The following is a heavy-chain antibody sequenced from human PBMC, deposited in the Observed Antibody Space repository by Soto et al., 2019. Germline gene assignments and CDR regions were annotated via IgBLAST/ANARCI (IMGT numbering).Heavy chain of an antibody. V-gene: IGHV1-69*13. CDR1: GGTFSSYA. Sequence: SVKVSCKASGGTFSSYAISWVRQAPGQGLEWMGGIIPIFGTANYAQKFQGRVTITADESTSTAYMELSSLRSEDTAVYYCARSRYSGYDAEDNWGQGTLVTVSS. CDR2: IIPIFGTA. D-gene: IGHD5-12*01. J-gene: IGHJ4*02. CDR3: ARSRYSGYDAEDN.